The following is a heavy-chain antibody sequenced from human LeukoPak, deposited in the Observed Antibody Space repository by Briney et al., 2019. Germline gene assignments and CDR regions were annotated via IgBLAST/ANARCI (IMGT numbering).Heavy chain of an antibody. V-gene: IGHV5-10-1*01. D-gene: IGHD2-8*01. J-gene: IGHJ3*02. CDR1: GYRFTSYW. Sequence: GESLRISCKGSGYRFTSYWISWVRQMPGKGMEWMGRIDPSDSYTNYSTSLQGHLTISADKSISTAYLQWSSLKASDTAMYYCARHQLLGPCFKGVCSDAFDIWGQGTMVTVSS. CDR2: IDPSDSYT. CDR3: ARHQLLGPCFKGVCSDAFDI.